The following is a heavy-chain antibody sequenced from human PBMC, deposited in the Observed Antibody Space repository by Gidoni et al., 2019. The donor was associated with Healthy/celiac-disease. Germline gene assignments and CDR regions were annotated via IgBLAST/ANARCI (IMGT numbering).Heavy chain of an antibody. CDR1: GGSFSGYY. D-gene: IGHD6-6*01. Sequence: QVQLQQWGAGLLKPSETLSLTCAVYGGSFSGYYWSWIRHPPGKGLEWIGEINHSGSTNYNPSLKSRVTISVDTSRNQFSLKLSSVTAADTAVYYCARGRGGCRIAARPDSCLSHRDLKYNWFDPWGQGTLVTVSS. J-gene: IGHJ5*02. CDR3: ARGRGGCRIAARPDSCLSHRDLKYNWFDP. CDR2: INHSGST. V-gene: IGHV4-34*01.